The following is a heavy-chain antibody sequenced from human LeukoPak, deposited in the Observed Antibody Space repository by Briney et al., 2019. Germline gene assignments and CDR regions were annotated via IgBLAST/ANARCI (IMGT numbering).Heavy chain of an antibody. CDR1: GYTFTGYY. V-gene: IGHV1-2*02. J-gene: IGHJ5*02. CDR3: ARSPSGGWYGWFDP. Sequence: GASVKVSCKASGYTFTGYYMHWVRQAPGQGLGWMGWINPNSGGTNYAQKFQGRVTMTRDTSISTAYMELSRLRSDDTAVYYCARSPSGGWYGWFDPWGQGTLVTVSS. CDR2: INPNSGGT. D-gene: IGHD6-19*01.